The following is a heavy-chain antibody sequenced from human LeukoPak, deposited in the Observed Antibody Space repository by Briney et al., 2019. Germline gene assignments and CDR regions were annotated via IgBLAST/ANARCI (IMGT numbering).Heavy chain of an antibody. V-gene: IGHV4-34*01. CDR3: ARRRWLQLGYFDY. CDR1: GGSFSGYY. J-gene: IGHJ4*02. D-gene: IGHD5-24*01. CDR2: INHSGST. Sequence: SETLSLTCAVYGGSFSGYYWSWIRQPPGKGLEWIGEINHSGSTNYNPSLKSRVTLSVDTSKNQFSLNLSSVTAADTAVYYCARRRWLQLGYFDYWGQGILVTVSS.